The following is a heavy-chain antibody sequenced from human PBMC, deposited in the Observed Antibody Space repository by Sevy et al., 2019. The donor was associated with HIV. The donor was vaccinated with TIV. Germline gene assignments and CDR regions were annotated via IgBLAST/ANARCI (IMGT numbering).Heavy chain of an antibody. D-gene: IGHD2-2*01. J-gene: IGHJ6*02. CDR3: XXXXVGAPMDV. Sequence: GGSLRLSCAASGFTFSSYAMSWVRQAPGKGLEWVSSISISGDSVYYADSVKGRFTISRDNSKNTLYVQMNSLRAEDXAXXXXXXXXVGAPMDVWGQGTTVTVSS. V-gene: IGHV3-23*01. CDR1: GFTFSSYA. CDR2: ISISGDSV.